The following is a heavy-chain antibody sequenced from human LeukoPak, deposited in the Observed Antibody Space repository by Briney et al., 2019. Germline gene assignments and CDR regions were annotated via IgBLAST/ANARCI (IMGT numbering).Heavy chain of an antibody. D-gene: IGHD1-7*01. CDR2: ISSSGSTI. V-gene: IGHV3-48*03. J-gene: IGHJ6*02. CDR3: ARQNTGITGTTEYYSMDV. CDR1: GFTFSSYE. Sequence: GGSLRLSCAASGFTFSSYEMNWVRQAPGKGLEWVSYISSSGSTIYYADSVKGRFTISRDNAKNSLYLQMNSLRAEDAAVYYCARQNTGITGTTEYYSMDVWGQGTTVTVSS.